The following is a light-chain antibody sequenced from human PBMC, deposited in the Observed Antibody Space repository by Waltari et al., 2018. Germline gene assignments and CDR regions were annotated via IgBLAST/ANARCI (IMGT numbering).Light chain of an antibody. CDR3: QQYNNWPWT. CDR1: QSVDNN. V-gene: IGKV3-15*01. CDR2: GAS. Sequence: LMTQSPATLSVSPGERATLSCRASQSVDNNLAWYQQKNGQAPRLLSYGASTRATGVPASLSGSASGTEFTLTISNLQSADFAVYFCQQYNNWPWTFGQGTRVEI. J-gene: IGKJ1*01.